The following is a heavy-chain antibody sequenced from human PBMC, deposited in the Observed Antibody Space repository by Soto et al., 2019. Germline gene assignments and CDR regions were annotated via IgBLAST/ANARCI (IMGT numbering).Heavy chain of an antibody. Sequence: SETLSLTCTVSGGSISSYYWSWIRQPPGKGLEWIGYIYYSGGTNYNPSLKSRVTISVDTSKNQFSLKLSSVTAADTAVYYCARVVGSVNSSGWYYYYGMDVWGQGTTVTVSS. CDR2: IYYSGGT. J-gene: IGHJ6*02. D-gene: IGHD6-19*01. V-gene: IGHV4-59*01. CDR3: ARVVGSVNSSGWYYYYGMDV. CDR1: GGSISSYY.